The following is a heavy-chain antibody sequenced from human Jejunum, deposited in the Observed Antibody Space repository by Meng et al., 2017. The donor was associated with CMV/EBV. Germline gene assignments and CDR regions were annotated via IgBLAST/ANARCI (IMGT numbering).Heavy chain of an antibody. J-gene: IGHJ3*02. CDR3: ARERDMYNWNDGSTFDI. CDR2: FYHSGST. Sequence: SISSGDCWGGIRQPPGKGLEWIGSFYHSGSTYYSPSLQSRVTISVDTSKNHFSLKLTSVTAADTAVYYCARERDMYNWNDGSTFDIWGQGATVTVSS. CDR1: SISSGDC. V-gene: IGHV4-38-2*02. D-gene: IGHD1-1*01.